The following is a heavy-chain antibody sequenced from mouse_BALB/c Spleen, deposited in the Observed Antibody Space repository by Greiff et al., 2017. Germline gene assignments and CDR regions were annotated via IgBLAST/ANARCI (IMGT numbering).Heavy chain of an antibody. CDR1: GFTFSSYW. D-gene: IGHD2-1*01. J-gene: IGHJ3*01. Sequence: EVKLMESGGGLVQPGGSMKLSCVASGFTFSSYWMSWVRQSPEKGLEWVAEIRLKSDNYATHYAESVKGKFTISRDDSKSRLYLQMNSLRAEDTGIYYCTGGNYGGFAYWGQGTLVTVSA. CDR3: TGGNYGGFAY. CDR2: IRLKSDNYAT. V-gene: IGHV6-3*01.